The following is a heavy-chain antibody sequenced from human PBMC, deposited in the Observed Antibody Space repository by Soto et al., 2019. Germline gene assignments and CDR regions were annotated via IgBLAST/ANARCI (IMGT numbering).Heavy chain of an antibody. D-gene: IGHD6-19*01. CDR1: GFTFSSYG. CDR2: ISYDGSNK. V-gene: IGHV3-30*18. J-gene: IGHJ4*02. Sequence: PVGSLSLSCAASGFTFSSYGMHWVRQAPGKGLEWVAVISYDGSNKYYADSVKGRFTISRDNSKNTLYLQMNSLRAEDTAVYYCAKPIKSGQWLALDYWGQGTLVTVSS. CDR3: AKPIKSGQWLALDY.